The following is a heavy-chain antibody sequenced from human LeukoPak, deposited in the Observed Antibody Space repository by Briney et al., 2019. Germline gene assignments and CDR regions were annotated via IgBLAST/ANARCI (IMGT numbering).Heavy chain of an antibody. V-gene: IGHV3-7*01. CDR2: IKEDGSEK. D-gene: IGHD6-19*01. Sequence: GGSLRLSCAASGFTFSSYWMSWVRQAPGKGLEWVANIKEDGSEKYYVDSVKGRFTISRDNAKNSLYLQMNSLRVEDTAAYYCARVHYSSGWYIDYGGQGTLVTVSS. CDR3: ARVHYSSGWYIDY. CDR1: GFTFSSYW. J-gene: IGHJ4*02.